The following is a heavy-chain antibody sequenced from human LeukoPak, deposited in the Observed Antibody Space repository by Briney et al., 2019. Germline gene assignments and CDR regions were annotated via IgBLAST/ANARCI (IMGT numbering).Heavy chain of an antibody. V-gene: IGHV4-39*01. CDR1: GDSITSTPYY. Sequence: TSETLSLTCTVSGDSITSTPYYWGWIRQSPGKGLKWIGIIYYSGSTYYNPSLKSRVTMSVDTSKNQFSLKLNSVTAADTAVYFCARHLNSGGNSPLVYWGQGTLVTVSS. CDR2: IYYSGST. J-gene: IGHJ4*02. D-gene: IGHD4-23*01. CDR3: ARHLNSGGNSPLVY.